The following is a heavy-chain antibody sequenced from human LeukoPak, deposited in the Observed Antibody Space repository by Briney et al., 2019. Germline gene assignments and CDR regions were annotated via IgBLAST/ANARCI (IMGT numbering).Heavy chain of an antibody. V-gene: IGHV3-30-3*02. J-gene: IGHJ6*03. CDR2: ISYDGSNK. CDR3: AKIGAAGTWDYYYMDV. CDR1: GFTFSSYA. Sequence: GGSLRLSCAASGFTFSSYAMHWVRQAPGKGLEWVAVISYDGSNKYYADSVKGRFTISRDNSKNTLYLQMNSLRAEDTAVYYCAKIGAAGTWDYYYMDVWGKGTTVTVSS. D-gene: IGHD6-13*01.